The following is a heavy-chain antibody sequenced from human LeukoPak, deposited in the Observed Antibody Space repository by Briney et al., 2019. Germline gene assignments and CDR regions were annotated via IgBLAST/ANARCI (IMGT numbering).Heavy chain of an antibody. V-gene: IGHV3-23*01. CDR3: GSDPNGNYVGALGY. CDR2: VTGRGGGT. CDR1: GFTFSWYA. D-gene: IGHD2-8*01. Sequence: GGSLRLSCAVSGFTFSWYALAWVRQAPGKGLEWVAAVTGRGGGTHYAESVKGQFTISRDNSRNTMYLQMNSRRAEGTAVYYCGSDPNGNYVGALGYWGRGTLVTVSS. J-gene: IGHJ4*02.